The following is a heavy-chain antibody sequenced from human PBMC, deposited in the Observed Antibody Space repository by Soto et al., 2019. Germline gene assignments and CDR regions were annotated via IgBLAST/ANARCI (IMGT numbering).Heavy chain of an antibody. D-gene: IGHD5-18*01. Sequence: EVQLVESGGGLVKPGGSLRLSCAASGFTFSSYSMNWVRQAPGKGLEWVSSISSSSSYIYYADSVKGRFTISRDNAKKSPDLQMNSLRAENTAVYYCARDQPGYSYGYGLGYWGQGTLVTVSS. V-gene: IGHV3-21*01. J-gene: IGHJ4*02. CDR3: ARDQPGYSYGYGLGY. CDR1: GFTFSSYS. CDR2: ISSSSSYI.